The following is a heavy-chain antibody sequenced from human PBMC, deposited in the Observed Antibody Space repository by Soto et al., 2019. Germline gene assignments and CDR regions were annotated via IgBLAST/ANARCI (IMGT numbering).Heavy chain of an antibody. CDR1: GDSVSSNSAV. Sequence: SQTLSLPCAISGDSVSSNSAVWNWIRQSPSRGLEWLGRTYYRSKWYTDYAVSVKSRITVNPDTSKNQFALQRNSVTPEDTPVYYCARAVGKNWFDPWGQGTLVTVSS. CDR2: TYYRSKWYT. J-gene: IGHJ5*02. V-gene: IGHV6-1*01. CDR3: ARAVGKNWFDP.